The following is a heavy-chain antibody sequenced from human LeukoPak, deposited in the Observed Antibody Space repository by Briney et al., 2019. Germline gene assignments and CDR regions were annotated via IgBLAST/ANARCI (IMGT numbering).Heavy chain of an antibody. V-gene: IGHV3-23*01. J-gene: IGHJ4*02. CDR3: AKDRGDSGGYPLFDY. Sequence: GGSLRLSCVGSGFTFSNYVMSWVRQAPGKGLEWVSLISRSADNTYYADSVEGRFTISRDDSKNTLYLQMNSLRAEDTAVYYCAKDRGDSGGYPLFDYWGQGTLVTVSS. CDR2: ISRSADNT. D-gene: IGHD3-22*01. CDR1: GFTFSNYV.